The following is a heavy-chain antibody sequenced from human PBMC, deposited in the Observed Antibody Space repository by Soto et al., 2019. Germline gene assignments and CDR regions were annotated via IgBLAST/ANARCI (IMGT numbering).Heavy chain of an antibody. CDR2: ISGSGGST. CDR1: GFTFSSYA. Sequence: GGSLRLSCAASGFTFSSYAMSWVRQAPGKGLEWVSAISGSGGSTYYADSVKGRFTISRDNSKNTLYLQMNSLRAEDTAVYYCAKLEFVGAVADSFDYWSQGTLVTVSS. J-gene: IGHJ4*02. D-gene: IGHD6-19*01. CDR3: AKLEFVGAVADSFDY. V-gene: IGHV3-23*01.